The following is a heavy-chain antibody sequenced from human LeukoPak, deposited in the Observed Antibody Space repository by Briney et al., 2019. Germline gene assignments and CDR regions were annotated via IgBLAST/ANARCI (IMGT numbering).Heavy chain of an antibody. V-gene: IGHV1-2*02. Sequence: ASVKVSCKASGYTFTGYYMHWVRQAPGEGHEWMGWINPNSGGTNYEQKFQGRVTMTRDTSISTAYMELSRLRSDDTAVYYCARVLNDSSGYNYPYWGQGTLVTVSS. D-gene: IGHD3-22*01. CDR2: INPNSGGT. J-gene: IGHJ4*02. CDR1: GYTFTGYY. CDR3: ARVLNDSSGYNYPY.